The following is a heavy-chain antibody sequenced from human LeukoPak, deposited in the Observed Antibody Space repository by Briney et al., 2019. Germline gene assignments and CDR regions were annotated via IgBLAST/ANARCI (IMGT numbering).Heavy chain of an antibody. J-gene: IGHJ3*02. D-gene: IGHD6-19*01. V-gene: IGHV5-51*01. CDR1: GYSFTSYW. CDR2: IYPGDSDT. CDR3: ARPGKAVAALGAFDI. Sequence: GESLKISCKGSGYSFTSYWIGWVRQMPGKGLEWMGIIYPGDSDTRYSPSFQGQVTISADKSISTAYLQWSSLKASDTAMYYCARPGKAVAALGAFDIWGQGTMVTVSS.